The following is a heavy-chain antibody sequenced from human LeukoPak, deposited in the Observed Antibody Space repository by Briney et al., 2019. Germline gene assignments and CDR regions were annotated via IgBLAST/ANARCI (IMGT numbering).Heavy chain of an antibody. CDR1: GGSISSSSYY. V-gene: IGHV4-39*01. D-gene: IGHD3-22*01. Sequence: PSETLSLTCTVSGGSISSSSYYWGWIRQPPGKGLEWIGSIYYSGSTYYNPSLKSRVTISVDTSKNQFSLKLSSVTAADTAVYYCAGPSSGLKHTEAALWGQGTLVTVSS. CDR2: IYYSGST. CDR3: AGPSSGLKHTEAAL. J-gene: IGHJ4*02.